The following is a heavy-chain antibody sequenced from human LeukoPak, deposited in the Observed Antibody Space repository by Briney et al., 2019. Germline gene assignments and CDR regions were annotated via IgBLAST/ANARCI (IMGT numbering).Heavy chain of an antibody. Sequence: ASVKVSCKVSGYTLTELSMHWVRQAPGKGLEWMGGFDPEDGETIYAQKLQGRVTMTTDTSTSTAYMELRSLRSDDTAVYYCARDRVEMATSDAFDIWGQGTMVTVSS. J-gene: IGHJ3*02. CDR2: FDPEDGET. D-gene: IGHD5-24*01. V-gene: IGHV1-24*01. CDR3: ARDRVEMATSDAFDI. CDR1: GYTLTELS.